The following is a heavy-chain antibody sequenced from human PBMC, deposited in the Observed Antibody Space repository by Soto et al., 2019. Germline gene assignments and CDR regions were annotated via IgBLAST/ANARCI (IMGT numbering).Heavy chain of an antibody. D-gene: IGHD5-12*01. CDR1: GYTFTGYY. Sequence: ASVKVSCKASGYTFTGYYMHWVRQAPGQGLEWMGWINPNSGGTNYAQKFQGWVTRTRDTSISTAYMERSRLRSDDTALYYCAVVATREGAFDIWGQGTMVTV. CDR2: INPNSGGT. J-gene: IGHJ3*02. V-gene: IGHV1-2*04. CDR3: AVVATREGAFDI.